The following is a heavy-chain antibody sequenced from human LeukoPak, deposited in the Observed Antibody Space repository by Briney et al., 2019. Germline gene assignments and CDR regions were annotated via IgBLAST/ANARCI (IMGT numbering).Heavy chain of an antibody. CDR3: AREYGSGSLDY. J-gene: IGHJ4*02. V-gene: IGHV3-48*01. CDR1: GFTFSRDS. CDR2: INGGGSPI. Sequence: GGSLRLSCAASGFTFSRDSMNWVRQAPGKGLEWASYINGGGSPIYYADSVRGRFTISRDNVKNSLYLQMNSLRAEDTAVYYCAREYGSGSLDYWGQGTLVTVSS. D-gene: IGHD3-10*01.